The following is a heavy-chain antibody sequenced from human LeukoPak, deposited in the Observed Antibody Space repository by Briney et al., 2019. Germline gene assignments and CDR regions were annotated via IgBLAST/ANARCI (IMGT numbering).Heavy chain of an antibody. CDR2: VYATGGVA. J-gene: IGHJ4*02. CDR1: GHTFTNYH. CDR3: ATEAPRSYYFDY. V-gene: IGHV1-46*01. Sequence: ASVKVSCKASGHTFTNYHIHWVRQAPGQGVEWMGAVYATGGVAINTQTFPVRVTMTRDTSTGTVYMELSEDTAIYYCATEAPRSYYFDYWSQGIQVTVSS.